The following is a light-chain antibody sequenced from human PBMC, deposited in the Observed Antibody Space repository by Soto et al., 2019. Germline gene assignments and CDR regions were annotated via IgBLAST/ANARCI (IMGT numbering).Light chain of an antibody. CDR1: QSVSSSY. Sequence: EIVLTQSPGTLSLSPGERATLSCRASQSVSSSYLAWYQQKPGQAPRLLIYGASSRATGIPDRFSGSGSGNHFTLTISRLEPEDFAVYYCRQYDSSPLTFGQGTRLEIK. J-gene: IGKJ5*01. CDR3: RQYDSSPLT. CDR2: GAS. V-gene: IGKV3-20*01.